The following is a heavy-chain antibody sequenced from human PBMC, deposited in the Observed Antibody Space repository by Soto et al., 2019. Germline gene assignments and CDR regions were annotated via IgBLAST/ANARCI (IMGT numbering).Heavy chain of an antibody. J-gene: IGHJ6*02. CDR3: ARCITMVRGVYYYYYGMDV. CDR2: IIPIFGTA. Sequence: QVQLVQSGAEVKKPGSSVKVSCKASGGTFSSYAISWVRQAPGQGLEWMGGIIPIFGTANYAQKFQGRVTITADESTSTAYMERSSLRSEDTAVYYCARCITMVRGVYYYYYGMDVWGQGTTVTVSS. CDR1: GGTFSSYA. D-gene: IGHD3-10*01. V-gene: IGHV1-69*01.